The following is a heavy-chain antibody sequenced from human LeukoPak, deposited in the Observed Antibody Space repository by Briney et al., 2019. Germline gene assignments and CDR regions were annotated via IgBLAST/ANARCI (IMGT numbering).Heavy chain of an antibody. Sequence: SETLSLTCTVSGYSISSGYYWGWIRQPPGKGLEWIGSIYYSGSTYYNPSLKSRVTISVDTSKNQFSLKLSSVTAADTAVYYCARDLGGSGSYLDYWGQGTLVTVSS. CDR3: ARDLGGSGSYLDY. CDR1: GYSISSGYY. J-gene: IGHJ4*02. CDR2: IYYSGST. V-gene: IGHV4-38-2*02. D-gene: IGHD3-10*01.